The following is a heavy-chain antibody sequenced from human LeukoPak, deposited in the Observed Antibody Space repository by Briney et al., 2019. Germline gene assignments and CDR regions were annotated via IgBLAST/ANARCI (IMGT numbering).Heavy chain of an antibody. J-gene: IGHJ3*02. D-gene: IGHD2-15*01. Sequence: PGGSLRLSCAASGFTFSSYWMHWVRQAPGKGLVWVSRINSDGSSTSYADSVKGRFTISRDNAKNTLYLQMNSLRAEDTAVYYCARDAVPYCSGGSCYDNYAFDIWGQGTTVTVSS. CDR3: ARDAVPYCSGGSCYDNYAFDI. CDR1: GFTFSSYW. V-gene: IGHV3-74*01. CDR2: INSDGSST.